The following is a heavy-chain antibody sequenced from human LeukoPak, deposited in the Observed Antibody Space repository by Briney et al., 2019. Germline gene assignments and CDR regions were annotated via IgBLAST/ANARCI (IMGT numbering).Heavy chain of an antibody. D-gene: IGHD3-16*01. J-gene: IGHJ5*02. CDR1: GFTFSSYS. CDR3: ARGHKAKNYVWGSYRQNWFDP. Sequence: PGGSLRLSCAASGFTFSSYSMNWVRQAPGKGLEWVSSISNSSNYIYYADSVKGRFTISRDNAKNSLNLQMNSLRAEDTAVYYCARGHKAKNYVWGSYRQNWFDPWGQGTLVTVSS. CDR2: ISNSSNYI. V-gene: IGHV3-21*04.